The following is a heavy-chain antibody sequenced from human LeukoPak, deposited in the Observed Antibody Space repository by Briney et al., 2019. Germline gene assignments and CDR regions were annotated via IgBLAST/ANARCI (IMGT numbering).Heavy chain of an antibody. CDR2: IYSGGST. CDR3: AKDRTALLWFLDV. CDR1: GFTVSSNY. J-gene: IGHJ6*04. D-gene: IGHD5-18*01. V-gene: IGHV3-53*01. Sequence: GGSLRLSCAASGFTVSSNYMSWVRQAPGKGLEWVSVIYSGGSTYYADSVKGRFTISRDTSKNMLYLQMNSLRAEDTAVYYCAKDRTALLWFLDVWGEGTTVTISA.